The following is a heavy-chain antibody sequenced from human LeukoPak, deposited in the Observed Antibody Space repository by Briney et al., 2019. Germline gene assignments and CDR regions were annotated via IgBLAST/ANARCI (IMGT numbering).Heavy chain of an antibody. V-gene: IGHV3-48*03. CDR3: ARVGYCSSTSCYALYYYYMDV. CDR2: ISTSGSTI. J-gene: IGHJ6*03. Sequence: PGGSLRLSCAASGFTFSSYEMNWVRQAPGKGLDWVSYISTSGSTIYYADSVKGRFTISRDNAKNSLYLQMNSLRAEDTAVYYCARVGYCSSTSCYALYYYYMDVWGKGTTVTVSS. CDR1: GFTFSSYE. D-gene: IGHD2-2*01.